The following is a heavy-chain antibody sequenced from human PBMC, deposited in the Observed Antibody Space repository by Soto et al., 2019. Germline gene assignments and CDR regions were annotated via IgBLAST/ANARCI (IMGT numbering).Heavy chain of an antibody. CDR3: ARTPRGDDGDSSGYYYYMDV. J-gene: IGHJ6*03. CDR2: ISSSSSYI. V-gene: IGHV3-21*01. D-gene: IGHD4-17*01. CDR1: GFTFSSYS. Sequence: EVQLVESGGALVTPGGSLRLSCAASGFTFSSYSMNWVRQAPGKGLEWVSSISSSSSYIYYADSVKGRFTISRDNAKNSLYLQMNSRRAEDTAVYYCARTPRGDDGDSSGYYYYMDVWGKGTTVTVSS.